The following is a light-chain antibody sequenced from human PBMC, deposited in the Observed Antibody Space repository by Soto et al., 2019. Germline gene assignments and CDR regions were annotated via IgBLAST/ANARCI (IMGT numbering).Light chain of an antibody. V-gene: IGKV3-15*01. CDR1: QSVTSN. CDR2: GAS. Sequence: IVMTQSPATLSVSPGERATLSCRASQSVTSNLAWYQQKPGQAPRLLIYGASTRATGIPARFSGSGSGTEFTLTISSLQSEDFAVYYCQQYNNWPPRTFGKGTKVDIK. J-gene: IGKJ1*01. CDR3: QQYNNWPPRT.